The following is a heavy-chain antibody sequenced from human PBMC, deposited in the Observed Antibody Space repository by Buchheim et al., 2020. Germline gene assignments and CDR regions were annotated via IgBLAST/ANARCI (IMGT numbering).Heavy chain of an antibody. D-gene: IGHD4-23*01. Sequence: QLQLQESGSGLVKPSETLSLTCAVYGGSFSGYYWSWIRQPPGKGLEWIGEINHSGSTNYNPSLKSRVTISVDTSKNQFSLKLSSVTAADTAVYYCARAQNYYGDNYYFDYWGQGTL. CDR1: GGSFSGYY. J-gene: IGHJ4*02. CDR3: ARAQNYYGDNYYFDY. CDR2: INHSGST. V-gene: IGHV4-34*01.